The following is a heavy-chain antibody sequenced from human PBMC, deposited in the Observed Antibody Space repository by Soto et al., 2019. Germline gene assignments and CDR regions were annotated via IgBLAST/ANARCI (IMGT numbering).Heavy chain of an antibody. D-gene: IGHD3-10*01. Sequence: GGSLRLSCAASRFTFSDYGMHWVRQAPGKGLEWVARIWYDGSNKYYTDSVKGRLTISRDNSKNTVYLQMNSLRAEDTAVYYCARERGDAFDIWGQGTMVTVSS. V-gene: IGHV3-33*01. J-gene: IGHJ3*02. CDR1: RFTFSDYG. CDR3: ARERGDAFDI. CDR2: IWYDGSNK.